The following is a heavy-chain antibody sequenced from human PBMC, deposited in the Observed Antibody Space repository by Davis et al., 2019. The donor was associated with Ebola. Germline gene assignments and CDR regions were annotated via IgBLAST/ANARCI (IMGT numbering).Heavy chain of an antibody. J-gene: IGHJ6*04. CDR3: ARGSPYSNYYYYYGMDV. D-gene: IGHD6-13*01. V-gene: IGHV4-4*07. CDR2: IYTSGST. CDR1: GGSISTYY. Sequence: PSETLSLTCTVSGGSISTYYWSWIRQPAGKGLEWIGRIYTSGSTNYNPSLKSRVTMSVDTSKNQFSLKLSSVTAADTAVYYCARGSPYSNYYYYYGMDVWGKGTTVTVSS.